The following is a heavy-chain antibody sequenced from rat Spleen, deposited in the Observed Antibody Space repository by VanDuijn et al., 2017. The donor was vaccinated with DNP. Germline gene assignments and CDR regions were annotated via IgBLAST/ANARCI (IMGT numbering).Heavy chain of an antibody. CDR1: GFSLTNFG. CDR3: ARDGQWDYLDY. J-gene: IGHJ2*01. Sequence: QVQLKESGPGLVQPSQTLSLSCTVSGFSLTNFGISWVRQPPGTGLEGIGAVWSGGSIDYNATLNSRLSISRDITKSQVFLKVNSLQAEDTATYYCARDGQWDYLDYWGQGVMVTVSS. CDR2: VWSGGSI. D-gene: IGHD1-1*01. V-gene: IGHV2-4*01.